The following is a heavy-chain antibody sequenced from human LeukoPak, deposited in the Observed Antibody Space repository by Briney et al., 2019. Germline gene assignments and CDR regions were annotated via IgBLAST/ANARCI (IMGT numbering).Heavy chain of an antibody. Sequence: GESLKISCNGSGYSFTSYWIGWVRQMPGKGLEWMGIIYPGDSDARYSPSFQGQVTISADKSINTAYLQWSSLKASDTAMYYRARRERWLQSQTQLWGQGTLVTVSS. CDR2: IYPGDSDA. D-gene: IGHD5-24*01. V-gene: IGHV5-51*01. CDR3: ARRERWLQSQTQL. CDR1: GYSFTSYW. J-gene: IGHJ4*02.